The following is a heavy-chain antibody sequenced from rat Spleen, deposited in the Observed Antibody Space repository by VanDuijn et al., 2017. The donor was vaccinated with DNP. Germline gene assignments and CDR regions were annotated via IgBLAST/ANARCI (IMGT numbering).Heavy chain of an antibody. CDR3: TRGRYYEYNYWYFDF. J-gene: IGHJ1*01. CDR1: VFSLTDYS. D-gene: IGHD1-1*01. Sequence: QVQLKESGPGMVQPSQTLSLTCSVSVFSLTDYSVHWVRQPPGKVLEWIAAISGGGSTYYNSVLKSRLSINRDTSNCQVFLKMHSLQTEDTAIYYCTRGRYYEYNYWYFDFWGPGTMVTVSS. CDR2: ISGGGST. V-gene: IGHV2-6*01.